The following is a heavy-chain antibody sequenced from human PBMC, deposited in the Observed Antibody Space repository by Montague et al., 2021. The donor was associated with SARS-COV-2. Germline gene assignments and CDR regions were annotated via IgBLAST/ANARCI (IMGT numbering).Heavy chain of an antibody. Sequence: SETLSLTCTVSGVSITTYYWSWIRQPPGKGLVWFGYIIYSGSTSYTPSFKSRVTISVDTSRRQFSLKLKSVTAADTAVYYCARAQWTYFIGNCVNYFDYWGQGALVTVSS. CDR1: GVSITTYY. V-gene: IGHV4-59*01. D-gene: IGHD2/OR15-2a*01. CDR3: ARAQWTYFIGNCVNYFDY. CDR2: IIYSGST. J-gene: IGHJ4*02.